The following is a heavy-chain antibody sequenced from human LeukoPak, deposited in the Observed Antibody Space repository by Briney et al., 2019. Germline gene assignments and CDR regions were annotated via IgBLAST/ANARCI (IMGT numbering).Heavy chain of an antibody. J-gene: IGHJ4*02. CDR3: ARGQEYSYGPDYFDY. V-gene: IGHV3-30-3*01. CDR1: GFTFSTYT. Sequence: GGSLRLSCAASGFTFSTYTLHWVRQAPGKGLEWVAIVSYDGSHKYYADSVKGRFTVPRDNSRTPLYLRMNSLRPEDTALYFCARGQEYSYGPDYFDYWGRGTLVTVSS. D-gene: IGHD5-18*01. CDR2: VSYDGSHK.